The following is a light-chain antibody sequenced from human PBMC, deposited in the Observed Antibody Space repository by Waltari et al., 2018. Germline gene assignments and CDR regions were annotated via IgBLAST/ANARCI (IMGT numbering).Light chain of an antibody. CDR1: QDVTTS. CDR2: DAS. J-gene: IGKJ2*01. CDR3: QHYHTLPYT. V-gene: IGKV1-33*01. Sequence: DIQMTQSPSSLSAAVGDRVPITCQKTQDVTTSLSWFQQKPGKAPQLLIYDASTLQSGVPSRFSGSGSGTSFSVTITSLQPEDSATYYCQHYHTLPYTFGRGTKLQIK.